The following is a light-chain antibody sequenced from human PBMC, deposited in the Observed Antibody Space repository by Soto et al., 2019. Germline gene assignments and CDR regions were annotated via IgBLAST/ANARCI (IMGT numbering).Light chain of an antibody. Sequence: VMTQTPLSSPVTLGQPASISCRSSQSLVHSDGYTYLSWYQLKPGQPPRLLIYRVSNRFSGVPDRFSGSGAGTDFTLRISRVESEDVGVYFCMQGTQLPPYTFGQGTKLAI. CDR2: RVS. J-gene: IGKJ2*01. CDR1: QSLVHSDGYTY. V-gene: IGKV2-24*01. CDR3: MQGTQLPPYT.